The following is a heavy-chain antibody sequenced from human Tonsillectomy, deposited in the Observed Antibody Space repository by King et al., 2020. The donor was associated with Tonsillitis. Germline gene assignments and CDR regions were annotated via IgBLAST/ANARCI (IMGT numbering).Heavy chain of an antibody. CDR2: IYTSCST. CDR3: ARDRHDYGDFYPDY. V-gene: IGHV4-4*07. CDR1: GGFISSYY. D-gene: IGHD4-17*01. Sequence: VQLQESCPGLVKPSETLSLTCPVSGGFISSYYWSWIRHPAGKGLEGVGRIYTSCSTNYNSSLKSRVSMSVDTAKNQYSLKLSSVTAADTAVYYCARDRHDYGDFYPDYWGQGTLVTVSS. J-gene: IGHJ4*02.